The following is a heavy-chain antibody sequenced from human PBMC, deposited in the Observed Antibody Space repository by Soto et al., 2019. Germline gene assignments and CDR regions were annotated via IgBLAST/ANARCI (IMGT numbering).Heavy chain of an antibody. CDR2: IIPIFGTA. Sequence: SVKVSCKASGGTFSSYAISWVRQAPGQGLEWMGGIIPIFGTANYAQKFQGRVTITADKSTSTAYMELSSLRSEDTAVYHCARTVRGGRDGYNDSFDIWGQGTMVTVSS. CDR3: ARTVRGGRDGYNDSFDI. D-gene: IGHD5-12*01. J-gene: IGHJ3*02. CDR1: GGTFSSYA. V-gene: IGHV1-69*06.